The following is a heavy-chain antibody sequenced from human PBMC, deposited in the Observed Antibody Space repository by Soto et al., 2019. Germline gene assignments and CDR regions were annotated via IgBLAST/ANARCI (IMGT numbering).Heavy chain of an antibody. Sequence: QVQLVQSGAEVKKPGASVKVSCKASRYIFTAYFMHWVRQAPGQGLECMGWINPNNGATHYDLSFQGRVTMTRDPSISTAYMELSSLRSDDTAVYYCASHGPGARFDPWVQGTLFIVSS. CDR3: ASHGPGARFDP. V-gene: IGHV1-2*02. J-gene: IGHJ5*02. CDR2: INPNNGAT. CDR1: RYIFTAYF.